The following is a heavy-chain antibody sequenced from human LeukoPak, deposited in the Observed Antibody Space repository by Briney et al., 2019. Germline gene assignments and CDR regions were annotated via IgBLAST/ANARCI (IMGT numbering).Heavy chain of an antibody. CDR2: INPNSGGT. CDR1: GYTFTGYY. D-gene: IGHD3-22*01. J-gene: IGHJ4*02. Sequence: ASVNVSCKASGYTFTGYYIHWVRQAPGQGLGWMGRINPNSGGTNYAQKFQGRVTMTRDTSISTAYMELSRLRSDDTAVYYCARDIVGIGYYDSSGHEDYWGQGSLVTVSS. V-gene: IGHV1-2*06. CDR3: ARDIVGIGYYDSSGHEDY.